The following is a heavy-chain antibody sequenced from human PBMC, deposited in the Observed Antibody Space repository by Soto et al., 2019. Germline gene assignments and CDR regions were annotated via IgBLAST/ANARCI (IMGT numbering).Heavy chain of an antibody. V-gene: IGHV3-21*01. CDR3: ARDLGYCSGGSCYLFDY. D-gene: IGHD2-15*01. Sequence: GGSLRLSCAASGFTFSSYSMNWARQAPGKGLEWVSSISSSSSYIYYADSVKGRFTISRDNAKNSLYLQMNSLRAEDTAVYYCARDLGYCSGGSCYLFDYWGQGTLVTVSS. J-gene: IGHJ4*02. CDR1: GFTFSSYS. CDR2: ISSSSSYI.